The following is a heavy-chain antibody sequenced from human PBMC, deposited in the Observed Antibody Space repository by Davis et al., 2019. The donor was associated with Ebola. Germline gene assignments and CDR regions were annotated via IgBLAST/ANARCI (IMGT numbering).Heavy chain of an antibody. V-gene: IGHV3-7*01. CDR2: INSDGSQE. CDR1: GFNFDTYW. J-gene: IGHJ4*02. CDR3: AREPTGFDY. D-gene: IGHD4-17*01. Sequence: GGSLRLSYAASGFNFDTYWMSWVRQAPGKGLEWVASINSDGSQENYLDSVRGRFTISRDNAQNSLYLQMSSLRDDDTSIYYCAREPTGFDYWGQGTLVTVSS.